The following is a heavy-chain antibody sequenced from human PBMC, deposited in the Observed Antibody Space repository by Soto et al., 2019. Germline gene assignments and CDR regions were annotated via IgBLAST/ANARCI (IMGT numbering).Heavy chain of an antibody. CDR2: IYYSGST. CDR3: ARGRGGWFINQLLNAFDI. CDR1: GGSISSYY. J-gene: IGHJ3*02. D-gene: IGHD2-2*01. V-gene: IGHV4-59*01. Sequence: QVQLQESGPGLVKPSETLSLTCTVSGGSISSYYWSWIRQPPGKGLEWSGYIYYSGSTNYNPSLKSRVTISVDKSKKQLSLKLSSVTAADTAVYYCARGRGGWFINQLLNAFDIWGQGTMVTVSS.